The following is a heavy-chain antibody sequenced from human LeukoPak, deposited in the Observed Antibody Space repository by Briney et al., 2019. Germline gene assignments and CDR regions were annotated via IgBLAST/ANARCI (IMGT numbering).Heavy chain of an antibody. J-gene: IGHJ6*02. CDR3: ARAHPGIAVSDYYYGMDV. CDR2: IYYSGST. D-gene: IGHD6-19*01. V-gene: IGHV4-59*01. CDR1: GGSISSYY. Sequence: SETLSLTCTVSGGSISSYYWSWIRQPPGKGLEWIGYIYYSGSTNCNPSLKSRVTISVDTSKNQFSLKLSSVTAADTAVYYCARAHPGIAVSDYYYGMDVWGQGTTVTVSS.